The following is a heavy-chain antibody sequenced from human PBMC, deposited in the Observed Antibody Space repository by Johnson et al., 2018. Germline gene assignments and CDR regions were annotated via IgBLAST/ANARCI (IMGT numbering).Heavy chain of an antibody. CDR1: GYSFTRYA. CDR3: ARDPAGITSTNEYFHH. D-gene: IGHD5-24*01. V-gene: IGHV1-3*04. CDR2: INTVNGAT. Sequence: QVQLVQSGAEVKKPGASVKVSCKASGYSFTRYAMHWVRQAPGQRLEWMGWINTVNGATKYSQNFQGRVTITRDTSASTAYMELSNLRSEDTAVYYCARDPAGITSTNEYFHHWGQGSLVNVSS. J-gene: IGHJ1*01.